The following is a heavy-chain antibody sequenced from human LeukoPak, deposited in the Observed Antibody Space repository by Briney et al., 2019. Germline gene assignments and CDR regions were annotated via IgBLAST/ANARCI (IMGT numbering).Heavy chain of an antibody. Sequence: ASVTVSCKASGYTFTIYAMNWVRQAPGQGLEWMGWINTNTGNPTYAQGFTGRFVFSLDTSVSTAYLQICSLKAEDTAVYYCARVLDDYSNYRLDPWGQGTLVTVSS. V-gene: IGHV7-4-1*01. J-gene: IGHJ5*02. CDR2: INTNTGNP. CDR1: GYTFTIYA. D-gene: IGHD4-11*01. CDR3: ARVLDDYSNYRLDP.